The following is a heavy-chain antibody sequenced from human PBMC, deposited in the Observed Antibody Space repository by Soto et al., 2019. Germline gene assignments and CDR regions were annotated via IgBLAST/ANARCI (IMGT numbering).Heavy chain of an antibody. J-gene: IGHJ4*02. CDR1: GGSISSSNW. Sequence: QVQLQESGPGLVKPSGTLSLTCAVSGGSISSSNWWSWVRQPPGKGLEWIGEIYHSGSTNYNPSLKSRVTISVDKSKNQFSLKLSSVTAADTAVYYCASDDYGDYGSSPSSYWGQGTLVTVSS. CDR3: ASDDYGDYGSSPSSY. CDR2: IYHSGST. D-gene: IGHD4-17*01. V-gene: IGHV4-4*02.